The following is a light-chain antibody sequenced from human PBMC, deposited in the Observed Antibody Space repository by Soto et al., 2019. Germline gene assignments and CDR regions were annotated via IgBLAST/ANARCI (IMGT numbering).Light chain of an antibody. CDR2: RNN. CDR3: AAWDDSLSGFYV. CDR1: SSDIGTNY. V-gene: IGLV1-47*01. Sequence: QPVLTQPPSVSGTPGQRITISCSGSSSDIGTNYVYWYQQLPGTAPKLLIYRNNQRPSGVPDRFSGSKSGTSASLAISGLRSEDEADYHCAAWDDSLSGFYVFGTGTKVTVL. J-gene: IGLJ1*01.